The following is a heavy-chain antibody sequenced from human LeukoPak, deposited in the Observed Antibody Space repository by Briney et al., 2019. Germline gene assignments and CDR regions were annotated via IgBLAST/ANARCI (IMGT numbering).Heavy chain of an antibody. CDR2: IYTSGST. D-gene: IGHD1-26*01. CDR3: ARYLSD. V-gene: IGHV4-61*02. CDR1: GGSISSGSYY. J-gene: IGHJ4*02. Sequence: SETLSLTCTVSGGSISSGSYYWSWIRQPAGKGLEWIGRIYTSGSTNYNPSPKSRVTISVDTSKNQFSLKLSSVTAADTAVYYCARYLSDWGQGTLVTVSS.